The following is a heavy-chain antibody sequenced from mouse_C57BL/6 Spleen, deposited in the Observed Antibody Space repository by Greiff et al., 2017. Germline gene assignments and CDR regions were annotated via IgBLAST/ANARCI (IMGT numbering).Heavy chain of an antibody. Sequence: EVQLPQSGAELVRPGASVKLSCTASGFNIKDDYMHWVKQRPEQGLEWIGWIDPENGDTEYASKFQGKATITADTSSNTAYLQLSRLTSEDTAVYYCTPNPPWFAYWGQGTLVTVSA. CDR2: IDPENGDT. V-gene: IGHV14-4*01. CDR1: GFNIKDDY. J-gene: IGHJ3*01. CDR3: TPNPPWFAY.